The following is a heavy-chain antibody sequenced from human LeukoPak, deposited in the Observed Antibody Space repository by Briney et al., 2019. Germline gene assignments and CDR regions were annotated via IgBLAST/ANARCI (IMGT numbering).Heavy chain of an antibody. V-gene: IGHV3-72*01. Sequence: GGSLRLSCAASGFNFSDHYMDWVRQAPGKGLEWVGRIRKKVNTYTTEYAESVKGRFSISRDDSKSSLYLQMNSLKTEDTAVYYCVRAQAVGAPVFDIWGQGTMVTVSS. D-gene: IGHD4/OR15-4a*01. CDR2: IRKKVNTYTT. CDR3: VRAQAVGAPVFDI. J-gene: IGHJ3*02. CDR1: GFNFSDHY.